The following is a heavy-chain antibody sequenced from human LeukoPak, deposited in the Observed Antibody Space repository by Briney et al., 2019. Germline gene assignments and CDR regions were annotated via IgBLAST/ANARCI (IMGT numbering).Heavy chain of an antibody. D-gene: IGHD6-13*01. J-gene: IGHJ4*02. Sequence: GASVKVSCKASGYTFSWYGISWARQAPGQGLEWMGWISAYNGNTNYAQKLQGRVTMTRNTSISTAYMELSSLRSEDTAVYYCARARRYSSTYYFDYWGQGTLVTVSS. V-gene: IGHV1-18*01. CDR2: ISAYNGNT. CDR3: ARARRYSSTYYFDY. CDR1: GYTFSWYG.